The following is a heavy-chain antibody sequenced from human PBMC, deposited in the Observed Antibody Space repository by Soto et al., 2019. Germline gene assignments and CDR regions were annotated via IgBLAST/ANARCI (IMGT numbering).Heavy chain of an antibody. V-gene: IGHV3-30-3*01. D-gene: IGHD3-3*01. Sequence: ESGGGVVQPGRSLRLSCAASGFTFSSYAMHWVRQAPGKGLEWVAVISYDGSNKYYADSVKGRFTISRDNSKNTLYLQMNSLRAEDTAVYYCARDLFTYYDFWSGPHDYWGQGTLVTVSS. J-gene: IGHJ4*02. CDR2: ISYDGSNK. CDR3: ARDLFTYYDFWSGPHDY. CDR1: GFTFSSYA.